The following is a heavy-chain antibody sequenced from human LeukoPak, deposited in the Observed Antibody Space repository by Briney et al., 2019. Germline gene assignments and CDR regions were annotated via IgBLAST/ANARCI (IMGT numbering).Heavy chain of an antibody. CDR1: GVSFSGYY. J-gene: IGHJ5*02. CDR2: IYYSGST. D-gene: IGHD3/OR15-3a*01. CDR3: ARGGRTLSP. Sequence: SETLSLTCAVYGVSFSGYYWSWIRQPPGTGLEWIGYIYYSGSTNYNPSLKSPVTISVNTSKNQFSLKLSSVTAADTAVYYCARGGRTLSPWGQGTLVTVSS. V-gene: IGHV4-59*01.